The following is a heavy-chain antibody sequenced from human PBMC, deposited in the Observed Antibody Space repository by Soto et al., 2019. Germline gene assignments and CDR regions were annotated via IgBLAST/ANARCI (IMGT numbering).Heavy chain of an antibody. V-gene: IGHV4-59*08. CDR1: SGPDRSHN. Sequence: QVQLQQSGPRLVKPSETLSLTCTVSSGPDRSHNWGWIRQPPGRGLEWIGYVYYTGDTAYNPSLRGRVTTSADTSTNDISLTLNSVTAADTAVYYCVRKGIVYLHGLVDVWGQGTTVSVSS. CDR2: VYYTGDT. J-gene: IGHJ6*02. D-gene: IGHD3-16*02. CDR3: VRKGIVYLHGLVDV.